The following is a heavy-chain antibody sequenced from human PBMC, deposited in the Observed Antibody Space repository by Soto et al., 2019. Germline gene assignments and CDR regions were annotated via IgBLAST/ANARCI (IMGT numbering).Heavy chain of an antibody. CDR1: GGTFSSYA. CDR3: ARDVAAAGRRTNWFDP. D-gene: IGHD6-13*01. J-gene: IGHJ5*02. Sequence: SVKVSCKASGGTFSSYAISWVRQAPGQGLEWMGGIIPIFGTANYAQKFQGRVTITADESTSTAYMELSSLRSEDTAVYYCARDVAAAGRRTNWFDPWGQGTLVTVSS. CDR2: IIPIFGTA. V-gene: IGHV1-69*13.